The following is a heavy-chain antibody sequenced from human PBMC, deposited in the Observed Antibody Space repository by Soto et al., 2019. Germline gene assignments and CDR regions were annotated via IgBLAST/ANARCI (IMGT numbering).Heavy chain of an antibody. CDR2: ILPILGSL. V-gene: IGHV1-69*08. CDR3: TRIPRYSFPTSDPLDN. Sequence: QVRLVQSGAEVKKPGSSMTVSCKASGGTFNTYTFSWVGQAPGQGLEWMGSILPILGSLNYAQRFQGRLSITADYSTTTAYMELSSLTSQDTAMYYCTRIPRYSFPTSDPLDNWGQGTLVTVSS. J-gene: IGHJ4*02. D-gene: IGHD4-4*01. CDR1: GGTFNTYT.